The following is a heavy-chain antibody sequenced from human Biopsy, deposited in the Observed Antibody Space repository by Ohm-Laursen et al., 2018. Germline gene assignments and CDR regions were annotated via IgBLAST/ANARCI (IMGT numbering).Heavy chain of an antibody. D-gene: IGHD2-15*01. CDR1: GESSSGYF. Sequence: GTLSLTCSVNGESSSGYFWNWIRQPPGKGLEWIGEINQSGSTKYNPSLKRRATLSADSSNSQFSLRLTSVTAADTAVYFCSRNVQRYCSDFRCFTGYFGMDVWGPGATVTVSS. V-gene: IGHV4-34*01. J-gene: IGHJ6*02. CDR3: SRNVQRYCSDFRCFTGYFGMDV. CDR2: INQSGST.